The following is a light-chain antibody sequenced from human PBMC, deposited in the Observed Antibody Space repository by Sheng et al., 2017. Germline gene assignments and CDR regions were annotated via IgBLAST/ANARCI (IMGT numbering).Light chain of an antibody. CDR1: QYISVW. J-gene: IGKJ1*01. CDR3: QQYNTYPWT. CDR2: KAS. Sequence: DIQMTQSPSTLSASVGDRVTITCRASQYISVWLAWYQQKPGKAPNLLIYKASNLDSGVPSRFSGSGSGTEFTLTISSLQPDDFATYYCQQYNTYPWTFGQGT. V-gene: IGKV1-5*03.